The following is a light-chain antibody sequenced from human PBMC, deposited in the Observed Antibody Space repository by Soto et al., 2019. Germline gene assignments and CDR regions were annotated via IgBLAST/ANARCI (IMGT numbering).Light chain of an antibody. CDR1: SSDVGSYDL. Sequence: QSALTQPPSASGSPGQSITISCTGTSSDVGSYDLVSWYQQHPGKAPKLMIYEVTQRPSGVSNRFSGSKSGNTASLTISGLQAEDEADYYCQSYDSGLSGHWVFGGGTKVTVL. CDR2: EVT. CDR3: QSYDSGLSGHWV. V-gene: IGLV2-23*02. J-gene: IGLJ3*02.